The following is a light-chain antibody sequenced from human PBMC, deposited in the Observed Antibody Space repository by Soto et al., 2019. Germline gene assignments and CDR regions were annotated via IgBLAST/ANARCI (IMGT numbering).Light chain of an antibody. V-gene: IGLV2-14*01. CDR1: SSDVGGYNY. CDR2: EVS. CDR3: SSYTSSSTLV. Sequence: ALTQPASVSGSPGQSITISCTGTSSDVGGYNYVSWYQQHPGKAPKLMIYEVSNRPSGVSNHFSGSKSANTASLTISGLQAEDEADYYCSSYTSSSTLVFGTGTKVTVL. J-gene: IGLJ1*01.